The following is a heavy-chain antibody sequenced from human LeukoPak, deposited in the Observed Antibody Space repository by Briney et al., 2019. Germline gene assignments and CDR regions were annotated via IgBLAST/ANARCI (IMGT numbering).Heavy chain of an antibody. Sequence: PSETLSLTCTVSGGSISSYYWSWIRQPPGKGLEWLGYIYYSGSTNYNPSLKSRVTISVDTSKNQFSLKLSSVTAADTAVYYCARVGYSSSGNYYNDRGAFDYWGQGTLVTVSS. CDR3: ARVGYSSSGNYYNDRGAFDY. V-gene: IGHV4-59*01. CDR2: IYYSGST. J-gene: IGHJ4*02. D-gene: IGHD3-10*01. CDR1: GGSISSYY.